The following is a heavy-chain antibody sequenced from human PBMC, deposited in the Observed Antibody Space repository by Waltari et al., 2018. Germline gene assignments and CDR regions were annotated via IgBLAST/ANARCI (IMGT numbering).Heavy chain of an antibody. D-gene: IGHD3-22*01. CDR3: ARARYYYDPGAFEI. V-gene: IGHV1-18*01. Sequence: QVQVLQSGAEVKKPGASVKVSCKASGYTFSNYGITWVRQAPGQGLEWMGWISGYNGNTKYAQKGQDRVTMTTDTSTGTAYLDLRSLRSDDTAVYYCARARYYYDPGAFEIWGQGTTVVVSS. J-gene: IGHJ3*02. CDR1: GYTFSNYG. CDR2: ISGYNGNT.